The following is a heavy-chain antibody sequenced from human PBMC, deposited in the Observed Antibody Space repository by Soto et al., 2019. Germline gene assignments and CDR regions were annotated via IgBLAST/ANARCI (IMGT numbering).Heavy chain of an antibody. D-gene: IGHD3-3*01. CDR2: ISAYNGNT. Sequence: VSVKVSCKASGYTFTSYGISWVRQAPGQGLEWMGWISAYNGNTNYAQKLQGRVTMTTDTSTSTAYMELRSLRSDDTAVYYCARVGTAITIFGVVPRGPFDYWGQGTLVTVSS. CDR1: GYTFTSYG. CDR3: ARVGTAITIFGVVPRGPFDY. V-gene: IGHV1-18*01. J-gene: IGHJ4*02.